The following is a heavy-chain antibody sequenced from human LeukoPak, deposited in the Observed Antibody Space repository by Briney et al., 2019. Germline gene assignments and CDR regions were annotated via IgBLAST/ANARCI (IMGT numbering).Heavy chain of an antibody. J-gene: IGHJ4*02. CDR3: ARDKIVGATHFDY. D-gene: IGHD1-26*01. V-gene: IGHV3-7*01. CDR1: GFTFSSYS. CDR2: IQQDGSEK. Sequence: GGSPRLSCAASGFTFSSYSMNWVRQAPGKGLEWVANIQQDGSEKYYVDSVKGRFTISRDNAKNSLYLQMNSLRAEDTAVYYCARDKIVGATHFDYWGQGTLVTVSS.